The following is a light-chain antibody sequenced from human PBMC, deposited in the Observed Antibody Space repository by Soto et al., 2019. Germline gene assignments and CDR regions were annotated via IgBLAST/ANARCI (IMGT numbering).Light chain of an antibody. V-gene: IGLV2-23*01. J-gene: IGLJ3*02. Sequence: QSALTQPASVSGSPGQSITISCTRTSSDVGTHKFVSWYQQHPGKAPKLMIYEGSHRPSGVSDRFSGSTAGNTASLTISGRHAEDEADYYCCSYAHSRVVFGGGTSVLFGGGTKLTVL. CDR1: SSDVGTHKF. CDR2: EGS. CDR3: CSYAHSRVVFGGGTSVL.